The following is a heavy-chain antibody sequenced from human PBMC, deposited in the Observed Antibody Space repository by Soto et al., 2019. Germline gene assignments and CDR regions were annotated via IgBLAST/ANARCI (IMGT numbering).Heavy chain of an antibody. CDR2: IIPIFGTA. CDR1: GGTFSSYA. Sequence: QVQLVQSGAEVKKPGSSVKVSCTASGGTFSSYAISWVRQAPGQGLEWMGGIIPIFGTANYAQKFQGRVTITADESTSTAYMELSSLRSEDTAVYYCARGVVVPAAIYYYYGMDVWGQGTTVTVSS. V-gene: IGHV1-69*01. CDR3: ARGVVVPAAIYYYYGMDV. D-gene: IGHD2-2*01. J-gene: IGHJ6*02.